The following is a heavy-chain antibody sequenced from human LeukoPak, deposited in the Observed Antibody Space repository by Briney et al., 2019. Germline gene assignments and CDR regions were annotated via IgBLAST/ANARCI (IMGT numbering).Heavy chain of an antibody. CDR2: INHSGST. CDR3: ARGAAGNVRDFDY. J-gene: IGHJ4*02. D-gene: IGHD6-19*01. CDR1: GGSFSGYY. V-gene: IGHV4-34*01. Sequence: SQTLSLTCAVYGGSFSGYYWSWIRQPPGKGLEWIGEINHSGSTNYNPSLKSRVTISVDTSKNQFSLKLSSVTAADTAVYYCARGAAGNVRDFDYWGQGTLVTVSS.